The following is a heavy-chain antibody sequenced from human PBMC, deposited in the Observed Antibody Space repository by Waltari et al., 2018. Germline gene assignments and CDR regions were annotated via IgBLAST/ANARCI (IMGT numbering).Heavy chain of an antibody. D-gene: IGHD1-7*01. Sequence: EVQLVESGGGLVQPGGSLRLSCAASGFTFSTFWMHWVRQAPGKGVGWVANIKQDGGVKYYVDSGKGRFTISRDNAKSSLYLQMNSLRAEDTAVYYCTRGGNSLWDYWGQGTLVTVSS. CDR3: TRGGNSLWDY. J-gene: IGHJ4*02. CDR2: IKQDGGVK. V-gene: IGHV3-7*01. CDR1: GFTFSTFW.